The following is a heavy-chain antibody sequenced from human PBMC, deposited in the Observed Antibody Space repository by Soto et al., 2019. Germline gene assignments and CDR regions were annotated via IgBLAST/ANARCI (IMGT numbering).Heavy chain of an antibody. CDR3: ARTLRGYSYGYDY. Sequence: VGSLRLSCAASGFTFSSYSMNWVRQAPGKGLEWVSSISSSSSYIYYADSVKGRFTISRDNAKNSLYLQMNSLRAEDTAVYYCARTLRGYSYGYDYWGQGTLVTVSS. J-gene: IGHJ4*02. CDR2: ISSSSSYI. CDR1: GFTFSSYS. V-gene: IGHV3-21*01. D-gene: IGHD5-18*01.